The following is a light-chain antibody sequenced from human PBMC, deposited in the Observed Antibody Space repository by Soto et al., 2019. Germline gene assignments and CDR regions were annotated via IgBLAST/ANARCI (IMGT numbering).Light chain of an antibody. CDR1: QSVSSSY. CDR2: GAS. Sequence: EIVLTQSPGTLSLSPGERATLSCRASQSVSSSYLAWYQQKPGQAPRLLIYGASSRAPGIPDRFSGSGSGTDCTLTISRLEPEDFAVYYCQQYGSSPQTFGQGTKVEIK. V-gene: IGKV3-20*01. CDR3: QQYGSSPQT. J-gene: IGKJ1*01.